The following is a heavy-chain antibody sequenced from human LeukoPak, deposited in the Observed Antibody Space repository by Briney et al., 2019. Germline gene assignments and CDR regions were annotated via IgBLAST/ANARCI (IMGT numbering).Heavy chain of an antibody. CDR2: ISAYNGNT. CDR1: GGTFSSYA. J-gene: IGHJ4*02. D-gene: IGHD2-21*01. V-gene: IGHV1-18*01. Sequence: ASVKVSCKASGGTFSSYAISWVRQAPGQGLEWMGWISAYNGNTNYAQKLQGRVTMTTDTSTSTAYMELRSLRSDDTAVYYCARSRSPLYCGGDCYTDYWGQGTLVTVSS. CDR3: ARSRSPLYCGGDCYTDY.